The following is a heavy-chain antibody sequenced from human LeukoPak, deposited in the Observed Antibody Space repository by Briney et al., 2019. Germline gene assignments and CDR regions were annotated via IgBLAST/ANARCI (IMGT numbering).Heavy chain of an antibody. J-gene: IGHJ4*02. CDR1: GVFISNYY. V-gene: IGHV4-59*01. D-gene: IGHD2-2*02. Sequence: SETLSLTCSVSGVFISNYYCTWIRHPPGKGLEWVGYVYYSGNTNYNPSLKSRVTISVDTSKKQLSVRLTSVTAADTAVYYCARVYTSWSFDYWGQGTLVTVSS. CDR3: ARVYTSWSFDY. CDR2: VYYSGNT.